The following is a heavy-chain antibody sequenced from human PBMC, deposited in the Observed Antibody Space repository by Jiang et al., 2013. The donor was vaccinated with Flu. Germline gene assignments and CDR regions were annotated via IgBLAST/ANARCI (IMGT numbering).Heavy chain of an antibody. CDR3: TRLADLAVAGNDY. CDR2: IRSKVNSYAT. Sequence: VQLVESGGGLVQPGGSLKLSCAASGFIFSDSAIHWVRQASGKGLEWVGRIRSKVNSYATAYITSVKGRFTISRDDSQNTAYLQMNSLKTEDTAVYYCTRLADLAVAGNDYWGQGTLVTVSS. J-gene: IGHJ4*02. V-gene: IGHV3-73*02. D-gene: IGHD6-19*01. CDR1: GFIFSDSA.